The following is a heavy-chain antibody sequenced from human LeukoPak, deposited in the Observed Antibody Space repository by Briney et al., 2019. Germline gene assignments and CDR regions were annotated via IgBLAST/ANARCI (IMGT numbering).Heavy chain of an antibody. CDR3: ARGNVVVPADFFDY. D-gene: IGHD2-2*01. V-gene: IGHV4-39*07. J-gene: IGHJ4*02. Sequence: SETLSLTCTVSGGSISSSSYYWGWIRQPPGKGLEWIGSIYYSGSTYDNPSLKSRVTISVDTSKNQFSLKLSSVTAADTAVYYCARGNVVVPADFFDYWGQGTLVTVSS. CDR2: IYYSGST. CDR1: GGSISSSSYY.